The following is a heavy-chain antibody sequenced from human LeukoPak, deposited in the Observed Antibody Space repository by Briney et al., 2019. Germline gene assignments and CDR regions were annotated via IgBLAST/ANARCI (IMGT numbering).Heavy chain of an antibody. J-gene: IGHJ4*02. CDR2: ISAYNGNT. CDR3: ARDVVGATPFFDY. CDR1: GYTFTSYG. Sequence: ASVKVSCKASGYTFTSYGISWVRQAPGQGLGWMGGISAYNGNTNYAQKLQGRVTMTTDTSTSTAYTELRSLRPDATAVYYCARDVVGATPFFDYWGQGTLVTVSS. V-gene: IGHV1-18*01. D-gene: IGHD1-26*01.